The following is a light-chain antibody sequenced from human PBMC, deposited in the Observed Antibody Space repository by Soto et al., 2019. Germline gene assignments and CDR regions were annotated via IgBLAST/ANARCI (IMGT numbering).Light chain of an antibody. V-gene: IGKV1-5*01. CDR1: RSINRS. CDR2: DAS. Sequence: DIQMTQSPSTLSASVGDRVTITCRASRSINRSLAWYQQKPGKAPKLIISDASNWETGVPSRFSGSGSGTEFTLTISSLQSDDFAAEYCHQYSAYWTFGQGTNVDIK. CDR3: HQYSAYWT. J-gene: IGKJ1*01.